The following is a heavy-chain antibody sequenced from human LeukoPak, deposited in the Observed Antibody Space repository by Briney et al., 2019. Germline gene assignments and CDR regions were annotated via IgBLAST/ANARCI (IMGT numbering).Heavy chain of an antibody. CDR3: AKDSVYGDYYDY. CDR1: GFTFSSYA. J-gene: IGHJ4*02. V-gene: IGHV3-23*01. CDR2: ISGSGGST. Sequence: PGGSLRLSCAASGFTFSSYAMSWVRQAPGKGLEWVLAISGSGGSTYYADSVKGRFTISRDNSKNTLYLQMNSLRAEDTAVYYCAKDSVYGDYYDYWGQGTLVTVSS. D-gene: IGHD4-17*01.